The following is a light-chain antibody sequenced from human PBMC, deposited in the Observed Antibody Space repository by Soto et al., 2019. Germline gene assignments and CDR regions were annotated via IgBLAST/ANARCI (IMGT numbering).Light chain of an antibody. CDR2: VAS. J-gene: IGKJ2*01. CDR3: QQGFSSPYT. V-gene: IGKV1-39*01. Sequence: DIQMTQSPSSLSASVGDRVTITCRASQSISSYLTWYQQKPGKAPKLLMYVASSLHSGVPSRFSGDGSGTDFTLTISSLQPEDFATYYCQQGFSSPYTFGQGTNLEIK. CDR1: QSISSY.